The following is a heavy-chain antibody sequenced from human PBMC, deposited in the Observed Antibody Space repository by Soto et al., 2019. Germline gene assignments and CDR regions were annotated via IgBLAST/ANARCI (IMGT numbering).Heavy chain of an antibody. CDR2: ITGSGDST. Sequence: GSLRLSCAASGFTFSSYAMAWVRQAPGKGLEWVSAITGSGDSTYYADSVKGRFTISRDNSRNTLYLQMNSLRAEDTAVYYCAKVSRIAVAGTQDNWGQGTLVTVSS. V-gene: IGHV3-23*01. CDR3: AKVSRIAVAGTQDN. J-gene: IGHJ4*02. CDR1: GFTFSSYA. D-gene: IGHD6-19*01.